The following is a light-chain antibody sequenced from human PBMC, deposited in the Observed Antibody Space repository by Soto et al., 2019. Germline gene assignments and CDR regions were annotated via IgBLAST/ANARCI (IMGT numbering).Light chain of an antibody. Sequence: QAVVTQPPSASGTPGQRVTISCSGSSCNIGSNTVNWYQQLPGTAPKLLIYSNNQRPSGVPDRFSGSKSGTSASLAISGLQSEDEADYYCAAWDDSLNGVVFGGGTKVTVL. V-gene: IGLV1-44*01. J-gene: IGLJ2*01. CDR1: SCNIGSNT. CDR3: AAWDDSLNGVV. CDR2: SNN.